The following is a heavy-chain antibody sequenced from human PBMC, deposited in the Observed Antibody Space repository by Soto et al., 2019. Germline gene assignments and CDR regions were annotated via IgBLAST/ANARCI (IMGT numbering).Heavy chain of an antibody. V-gene: IGHV1-3*01. J-gene: IGHJ4*02. CDR2: INAGNGNT. CDR3: ASSYGSGRPVDY. D-gene: IGHD3-10*01. Sequence: QVQLVQSGAEVKKPGASVKVSCKASGYTFTSYAMHWVRQAPGQRLEWMGWINAGNGNTKYSQKFQGRVTITRDTAASTAYMELSSLRSEDTAVYYCASSYGSGRPVDYWGQGTLVTVSS. CDR1: GYTFTSYA.